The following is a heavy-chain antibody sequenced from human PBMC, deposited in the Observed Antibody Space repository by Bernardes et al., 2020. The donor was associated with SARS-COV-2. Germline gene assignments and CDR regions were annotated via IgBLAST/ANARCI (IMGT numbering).Heavy chain of an antibody. CDR2: TSGSGAST. Sequence: GGSLRLSCAASGFAFSRYAMSWVRQAPGKGLEWVSFTSGSGASTYYADSVKGRFTISRDNSKNTLYLQIDSLRDEDTAIYFCAKDHKWELLLEYIDSWGQGTLVTVSS. CDR1: GFAFSRYA. D-gene: IGHD1-26*01. V-gene: IGHV3-23*01. CDR3: AKDHKWELLLEYIDS. J-gene: IGHJ4*02.